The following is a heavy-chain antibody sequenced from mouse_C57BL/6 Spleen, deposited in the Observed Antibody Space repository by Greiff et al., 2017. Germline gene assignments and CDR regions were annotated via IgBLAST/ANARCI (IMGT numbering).Heavy chain of an antibody. J-gene: IGHJ1*03. Sequence: VMLVESGPGLVQPSQSLSITCTVSGFSLTSYGVHWVRQSPGKGLEWLGVIWSGGSTDYNAAFISRLSISKDNSKSQVFFKKNSLQADDTAIYYCARTPAAYGSSYGYFDVWGTGTTVTVSS. CDR2: IWSGGST. CDR1: GFSLTSYG. CDR3: ARTPAAYGSSYGYFDV. D-gene: IGHD1-1*01. V-gene: IGHV2-2*01.